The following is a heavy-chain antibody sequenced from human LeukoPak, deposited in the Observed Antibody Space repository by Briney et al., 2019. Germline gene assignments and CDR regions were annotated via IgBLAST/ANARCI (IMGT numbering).Heavy chain of an antibody. D-gene: IGHD6-19*01. Sequence: GGSLRLSCAASGFTFSNYEMNWVRQAPGKGLEWVSSISSSSSYIYYADSVKGRFTISRDNAKNSLYLQMNSLRAEDTAVYYCARGRIAVAGTDVWGKGTTVTVSS. CDR1: GFTFSNYE. CDR3: ARGRIAVAGTDV. CDR2: ISSSSSYI. V-gene: IGHV3-21*01. J-gene: IGHJ6*04.